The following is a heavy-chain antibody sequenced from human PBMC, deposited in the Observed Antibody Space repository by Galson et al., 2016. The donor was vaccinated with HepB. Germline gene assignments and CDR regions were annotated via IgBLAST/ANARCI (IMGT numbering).Heavy chain of an antibody. V-gene: IGHV4-59*01. CDR2: IYDSGTS. D-gene: IGHD1-26*01. Sequence: SETLSLTCAVSGASISSDHWGWIRQPPGKGLQLIGHIYDSGTSNHHRSLESRVTTLVDTSRNQFSLKLTSVTAADTAVYYCARLWEYYFDFWGQGIQVTVSS. CDR1: GASISSDH. CDR3: ARLWEYYFDF. J-gene: IGHJ4*02.